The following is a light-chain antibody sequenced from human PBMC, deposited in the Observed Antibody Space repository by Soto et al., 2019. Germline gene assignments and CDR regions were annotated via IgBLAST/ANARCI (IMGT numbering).Light chain of an antibody. CDR1: QAVPNN. Sequence: IHMTQSPSSLSASVGDRVTITCRPSQAVPNNMAWYQQKPGKPPKLLIYEESTLYSGVPSRFSGRKSGTQFTLTIDSLQPEDFATYYCQQVKTYPRTFGGGTKVDIK. CDR2: EES. J-gene: IGKJ4*01. V-gene: IGKV1-9*01. CDR3: QQVKTYPRT.